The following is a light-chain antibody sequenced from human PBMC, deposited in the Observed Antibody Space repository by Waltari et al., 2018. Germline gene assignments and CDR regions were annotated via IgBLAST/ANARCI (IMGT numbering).Light chain of an antibody. CDR3: QQYYSTPPYT. Sequence: DIVMTQSPDSLAVSLGEGATINFKSSQSVLYSSNNKNYLAWYQQKPGQPPKLLIYWASTRESGVPDRFSGSGSGTDFTLTISSLQAEDVAVYYCQQYYSTPPYTFGQGTKLEIK. CDR2: WAS. CDR1: QSVLYSSNNKNY. J-gene: IGKJ2*01. V-gene: IGKV4-1*01.